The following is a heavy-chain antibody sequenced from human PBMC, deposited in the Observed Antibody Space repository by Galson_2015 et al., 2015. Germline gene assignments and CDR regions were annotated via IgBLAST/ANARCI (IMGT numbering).Heavy chain of an antibody. J-gene: IGHJ4*02. CDR3: VRATGFILNY. CDR1: GFTFTTYW. V-gene: IGHV3-7*04. D-gene: IGHD1-1*01. CDR2: IKGDGSGT. Sequence: SLRLSCAGSGFTFTTYWMSWARQAPGKGLEWVAKIKGDGSGTYYVDAVKGRFTISRDNARNSLYLQMNSLRVEDTALYFCVRATGFILNYWGQGTLVTVSS.